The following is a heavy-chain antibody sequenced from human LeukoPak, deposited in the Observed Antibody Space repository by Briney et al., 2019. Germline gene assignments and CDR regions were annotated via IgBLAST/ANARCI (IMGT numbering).Heavy chain of an antibody. D-gene: IGHD4-17*01. J-gene: IGHJ4*02. CDR2: ISSSSSYI. CDR1: GFTFSSYS. Sequence: GGSLRLSCAASGFTFSSYSMNWVRQAPGKGLEWVSSISSSSSYIYYADSVKGRFTISRDNAKNSLYLQMNSLRAEDTAVYYCARDWGYGDYVVFDYWGQGTLVTVSS. V-gene: IGHV3-21*01. CDR3: ARDWGYGDYVVFDY.